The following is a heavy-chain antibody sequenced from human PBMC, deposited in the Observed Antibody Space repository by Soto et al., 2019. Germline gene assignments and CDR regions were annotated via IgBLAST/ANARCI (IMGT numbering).Heavy chain of an antibody. CDR2: ISGSGGNT. Sequence: PGGSLRLSCSASGFTFSSYAMSWVRQAPGKGLEWVSAISGSGGNTYYADSVKGRFTISRDNSKNTLYLQINSLRAEDTAVYYCAKTTTFSGVATYYDAFDVWGQGTMVTVSS. V-gene: IGHV3-23*01. CDR1: GFTFSSYA. D-gene: IGHD3-3*01. CDR3: AKTTTFSGVATYYDAFDV. J-gene: IGHJ3*01.